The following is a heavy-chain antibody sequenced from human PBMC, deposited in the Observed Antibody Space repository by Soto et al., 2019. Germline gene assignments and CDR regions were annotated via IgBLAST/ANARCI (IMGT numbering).Heavy chain of an antibody. J-gene: IGHJ6*02. CDR1: GFTFSSYS. CDR2: ISSSSSYI. V-gene: IGHV3-21*01. D-gene: IGHD6-13*01. CDR3: ARRLLIPAGSSSWPLYYYYYGMDV. Sequence: GGSLRLSCAVSGFTFSSYSMNWVRQAPGKGLEWVSSISSSSSYIYYADSVKGRFTISRDNAKNSLYLQMNSLRAEDTAVYYCARRLLIPAGSSSWPLYYYYYGMDVWGQGTTVTVSS.